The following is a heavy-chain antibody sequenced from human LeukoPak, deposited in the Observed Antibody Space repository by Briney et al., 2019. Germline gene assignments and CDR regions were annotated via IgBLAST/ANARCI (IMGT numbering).Heavy chain of an antibody. J-gene: IGHJ4*02. CDR2: ISKSGTVI. CDR3: ANWATIPAHKDGGY. CDR1: GFTFSNDN. V-gene: IGHV3-11*01. D-gene: IGHD5-12*01. Sequence: PGGSLRLSCAASGFTFSNDNMSWIRQAPGKGLEWVSHISKSGTVIYYADSVKGRFTISRDNSKNTLYLQMNSLRAEDTAVYYCANWATIPAHKDGGYWGQGTLVTVSS.